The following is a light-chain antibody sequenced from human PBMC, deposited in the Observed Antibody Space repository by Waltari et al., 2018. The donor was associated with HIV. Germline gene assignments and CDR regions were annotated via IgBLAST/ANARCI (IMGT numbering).Light chain of an antibody. J-gene: IGLJ2*01. Sequence: QSVLPQPPSASGTPGQRVTISCSGNSSNIGSNTVNWYQQLPGTAPRRLIYSNNQRPSGVPDRFSGSKSGTSASLAISGLQSEDEADYYCAAWDDSLSGLVVFGGGTKLTVL. V-gene: IGLV1-44*01. CDR1: SSNIGSNT. CDR2: SNN. CDR3: AAWDDSLSGLVV.